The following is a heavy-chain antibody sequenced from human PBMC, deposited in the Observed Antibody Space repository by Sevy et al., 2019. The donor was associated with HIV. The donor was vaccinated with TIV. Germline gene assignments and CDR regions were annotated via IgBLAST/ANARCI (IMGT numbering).Heavy chain of an antibody. CDR2: IYYSGST. CDR1: GGSISSSSYY. V-gene: IGHV4-39*01. D-gene: IGHD1-26*01. Sequence: SETLSLTCTVSGGSISSSSYYWGWIRQPPGKGLGWIGSIYYSGSTYYNPSLKSRVTISVDTSKNQFSLKLSSVTAADTAVYYCARGGIVGATSFDYWGQGTLVTVSS. J-gene: IGHJ4*02. CDR3: ARGGIVGATSFDY.